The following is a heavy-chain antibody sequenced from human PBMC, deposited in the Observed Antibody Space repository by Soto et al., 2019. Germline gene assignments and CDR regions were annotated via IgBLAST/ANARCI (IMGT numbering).Heavy chain of an antibody. CDR3: TAPEDTDDLYGNYAFDI. V-gene: IGHV3-15*01. Sequence: EVQLVESGGGLVRPGGSLRLSCTASGFTFTNAWMHWVRQAPGKGLEWIGRLKSKTDGGATDYAAPVKGRFTISRDDSKNTLYLQMNSLKTEASAVYYCTAPEDTDDLYGNYAFDIWGQGTMVTVSS. CDR2: LKSKTDGGAT. J-gene: IGHJ3*02. CDR1: GFTFTNAW. D-gene: IGHD2-8*01.